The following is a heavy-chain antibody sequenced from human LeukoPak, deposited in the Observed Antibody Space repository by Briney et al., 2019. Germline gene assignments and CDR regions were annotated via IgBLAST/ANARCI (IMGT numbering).Heavy chain of an antibody. J-gene: IGHJ4*02. V-gene: IGHV4-4*07. Sequence: SETLSLTCTVSGGSISSSYCSWIWQPAGKGLEWIGRIYTTGSTDSTDFNPSLKSRVTMSVDTSKNQFSLKLGSVTAADTAVYYCAGFGAGTYYWGQGTLVTVSS. CDR2: IYTTGSTDST. CDR1: GGSISSSY. D-gene: IGHD3-10*01. CDR3: AGFGAGTYY.